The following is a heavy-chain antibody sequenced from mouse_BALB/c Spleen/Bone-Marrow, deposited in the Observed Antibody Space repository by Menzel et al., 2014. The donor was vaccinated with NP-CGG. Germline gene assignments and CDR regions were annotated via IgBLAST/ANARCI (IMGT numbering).Heavy chain of an antibody. CDR1: GYTFTSYW. CDR3: ASVPSYYDDCGAMDY. V-gene: IGHV1S41*01. Sequence: DLVKPGASVKLSCKASGYTFTSYWINWIKQRPGQGLEWIGRIAPGSGSTYYNEMFKGKATLTVDTSSSSAYIQLNSLSSEDSDVYFCASVPSYYDDCGAMDYWGQGTSVTVSS. CDR2: IAPGSGST. D-gene: IGHD2-13*01. J-gene: IGHJ4*01.